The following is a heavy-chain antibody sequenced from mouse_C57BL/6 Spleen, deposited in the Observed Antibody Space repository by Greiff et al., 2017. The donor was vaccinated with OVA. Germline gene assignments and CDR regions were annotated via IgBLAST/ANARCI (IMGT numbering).Heavy chain of an antibody. Sequence: QVQLKQPGAELVRPGSSVKLSCKASGYTFTSYWMHWVKQRPIQGLEWIGNIDPSDSETHYNQKFKDKATLTVDKSSSTAYMQLSSLTSEDSAVYYCARGYYSNYDWYFDVWGTGTTVTVSS. V-gene: IGHV1-52*01. CDR3: ARGYYSNYDWYFDV. CDR2: IDPSDSET. D-gene: IGHD2-5*01. J-gene: IGHJ1*03. CDR1: GYTFTSYW.